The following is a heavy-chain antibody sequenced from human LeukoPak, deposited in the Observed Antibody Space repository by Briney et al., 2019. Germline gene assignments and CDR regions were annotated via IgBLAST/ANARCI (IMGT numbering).Heavy chain of an antibody. J-gene: IGHJ4*02. CDR2: INPNSGGT. CDR3: ARGHCSGGSCYSDYFDY. Sequence: GASVKVSCSTSGYSFTSYDINWVRQAPGQGLEWMGWINPNSGGTNYAQKFQGRVTMTRDTPISTAYMELSRLRSDDTAVFYCARGHCSGGSCYSDYFDYWGQGTLVTVSS. D-gene: IGHD2-15*01. CDR1: GYSFTSYD. V-gene: IGHV1-2*02.